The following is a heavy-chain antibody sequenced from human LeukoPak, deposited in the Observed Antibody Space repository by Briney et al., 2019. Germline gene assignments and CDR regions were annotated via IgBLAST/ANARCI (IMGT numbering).Heavy chain of an antibody. CDR2: INHSGST. D-gene: IGHD5-24*01. Sequence: SETLSLTCAVYGGSFSGYYWSWIRQPPGKGLEWIGEINHSGSTNYNPSLKSRVTISVDTSKNQFSLKLSSVTAADTAVYYCARDTGTSTMRHYFDYWGQGALVTVSS. CDR1: GGSFSGYY. J-gene: IGHJ4*02. CDR3: ARDTGTSTMRHYFDY. V-gene: IGHV4-34*01.